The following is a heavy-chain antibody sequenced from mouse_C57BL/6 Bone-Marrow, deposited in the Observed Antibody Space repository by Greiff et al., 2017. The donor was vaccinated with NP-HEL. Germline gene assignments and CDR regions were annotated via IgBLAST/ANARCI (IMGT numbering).Heavy chain of an antibody. D-gene: IGHD1-1*01. V-gene: IGHV1-19*01. CDR2: INPYNGGT. Sequence: EVQLQQSGPVLVKPGASVKMSCKASGYTFTDYYMNWVKQSHGKSLEWIGVINPYNGGTSYNQKFKGKATLTVDKSSSTAYMELNSLTSEDSAVYYCANYYGSSWEYYFDYWGQGTTLTVSS. J-gene: IGHJ2*01. CDR3: ANYYGSSWEYYFDY. CDR1: GYTFTDYY.